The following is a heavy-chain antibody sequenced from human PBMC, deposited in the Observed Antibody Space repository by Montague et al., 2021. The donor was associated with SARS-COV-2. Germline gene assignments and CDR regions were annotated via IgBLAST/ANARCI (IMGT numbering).Heavy chain of an antibody. Sequence: SETLSLTCTVSGDSISSSSYYWAWIRQPPGKGLEWIGSISYKGRTYYNPSLKSRVFISVDTSKNQLSLTLTSVTAADTAVYYCATLADPSGCSPGPFDFWGQGTLVSVSS. D-gene: IGHD6-19*01. V-gene: IGHV4-39*01. CDR3: ATLADPSGCSPGPFDF. CDR2: ISYKGRT. CDR1: GDSISSSSYY. J-gene: IGHJ4*02.